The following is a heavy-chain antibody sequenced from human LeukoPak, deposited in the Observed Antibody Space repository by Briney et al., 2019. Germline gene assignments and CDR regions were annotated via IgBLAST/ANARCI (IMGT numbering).Heavy chain of an antibody. CDR1: GFTFSRDG. V-gene: IGHV3-30*18. D-gene: IGHD5/OR15-5a*01. J-gene: IGHJ5*02. CDR3: AKEGQRGSYGVYDDYH. CDR2: ISNNETNE. Sequence: GGSLRLSCAASGFTFSRDGMHWVRQAPGKGLEWVAVISNNETNEYYTDSVRGRFTISRDNSKNMVYLQMNSLRVEDTAVYYCAKEGQRGSYGVYDDYHWGQGTLVTVSS.